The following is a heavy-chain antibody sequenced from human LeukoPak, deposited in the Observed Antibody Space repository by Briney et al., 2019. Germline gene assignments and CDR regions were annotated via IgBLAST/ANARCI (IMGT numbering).Heavy chain of an antibody. V-gene: IGHV3-30*02. CDR2: IRYDGSNK. CDR1: GFTFSSDW. CDR3: AKDRRSGYSLDY. J-gene: IGHJ4*02. Sequence: GGSLRLSCAASGFTFSSDWMHWVRQAPGKGLEWVAFIRYDGSNKYYADSVKGRFTISRDNSKNTLYLQMNSLRAEDTAVYYCAKDRRSGYSLDYWGQGTLVTVSS. D-gene: IGHD3-22*01.